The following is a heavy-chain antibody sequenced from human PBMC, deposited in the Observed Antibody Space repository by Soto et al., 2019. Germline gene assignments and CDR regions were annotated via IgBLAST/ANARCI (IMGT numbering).Heavy chain of an antibody. D-gene: IGHD1-1*01. V-gene: IGHV4-31*02. CDR2: IYYSGTT. Sequence: WTWIRQHPGKGLEWIGYIYYSGTTYYNPSLKSRPTISMDTSENQFSLELTSVTAADPAIYFCASGHDAYKMRYWGQGTLVTVSS. CDR3: ASGHDAYKMRY. J-gene: IGHJ4*02.